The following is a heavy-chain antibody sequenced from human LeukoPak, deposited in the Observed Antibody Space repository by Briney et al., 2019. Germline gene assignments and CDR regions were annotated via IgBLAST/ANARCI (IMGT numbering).Heavy chain of an antibody. CDR3: ARELGYCSGGRCGL. CDR1: GGSISSSSYY. CDR2: INHSGST. J-gene: IGHJ4*02. Sequence: SETLSLTCTVSGGSISSSSYYWSWIRQPPGKGLEWIGEINHSGSTNYNPSLKSRVTISVDTSKNQFSLKLSSVTAADTAVYYCARELGYCSGGRCGLWGQGTLVTVSS. D-gene: IGHD2-15*01. V-gene: IGHV4-39*07.